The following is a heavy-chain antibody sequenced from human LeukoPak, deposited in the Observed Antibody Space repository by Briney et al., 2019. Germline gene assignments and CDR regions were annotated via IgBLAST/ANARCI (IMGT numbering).Heavy chain of an antibody. CDR1: GFTFSNYW. J-gene: IGHJ4*02. V-gene: IGHV4-34*08. CDR3: AKVVRAGYSSGWYNY. CDR2: INHSGST. D-gene: IGHD6-19*01. Sequence: GSLRLSCAASGFTFSNYWMSWVRQPPGKGLEWIGEINHSGSTNYNPSLKSRVTISVDTSKNQFSLKLSSVTAADTAVYYCAKVVRAGYSSGWYNYWGQGTLVTVSS.